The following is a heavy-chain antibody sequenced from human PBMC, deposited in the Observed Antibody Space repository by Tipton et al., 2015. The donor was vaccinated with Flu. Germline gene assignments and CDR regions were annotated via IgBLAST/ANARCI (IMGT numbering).Heavy chain of an antibody. CDR1: GYSISSGYC. D-gene: IGHD6-19*01. J-gene: IGHJ1*01. Sequence: TLSLTCTVSGYSISSGYCWGWIRQPPGKGLEWIGSIYHSGSTYYNPSLKSRVTISLDTSKNQFSLKLRSVTAADTAVYYCARGVAVAMYFQHWGQGTLVTVSS. V-gene: IGHV4-38-2*02. CDR2: IYHSGST. CDR3: ARGVAVAMYFQH.